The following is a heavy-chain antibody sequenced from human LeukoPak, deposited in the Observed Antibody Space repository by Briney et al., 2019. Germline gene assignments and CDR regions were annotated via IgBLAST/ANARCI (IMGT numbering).Heavy chain of an antibody. CDR3: ARLGFGEGPSKNWFDP. Sequence: SETLSLTCSVSIGSISSSKWWSWVRQSPVKGLEWIGEIYLYGTTNYNPSFTSRVTMSVDRSRNQFSLKLTSVTAADTAVYYCARLGFGEGPSKNWFDPWGQGTLVIVSS. CDR2: IYLYGTT. J-gene: IGHJ5*02. D-gene: IGHD3-10*01. CDR1: IGSISSSKW. V-gene: IGHV4-4*02.